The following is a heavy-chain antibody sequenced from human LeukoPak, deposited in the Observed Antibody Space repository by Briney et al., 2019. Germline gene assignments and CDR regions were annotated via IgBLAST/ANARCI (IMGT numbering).Heavy chain of an antibody. Sequence: PGGSLRLSCAASGFTFSSYSMNWVRQAPGKGLEWVSSISSRSSYIYYADSVKGRFTISRDNAKNSLYLQMNSLRAEDTAVYYCARFRFGYYDNSASPWGQGTLVTVSS. V-gene: IGHV3-21*01. CDR1: GFTFSSYS. CDR2: ISSRSSYI. CDR3: ARFRFGYYDNSASP. D-gene: IGHD3-22*01. J-gene: IGHJ5*02.